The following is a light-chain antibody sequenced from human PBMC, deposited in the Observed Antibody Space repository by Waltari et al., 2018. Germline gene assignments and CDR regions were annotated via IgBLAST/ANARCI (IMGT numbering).Light chain of an antibody. CDR2: AAS. CDR3: QQLKTYPLT. V-gene: IGKV1-9*01. J-gene: IGKJ4*01. CDR1: QDISSY. Sequence: DIQLTQSPSFLSASVGDRVTITCRASQDISSYLAWYQQKPGKAPKILIHAASSLQSGVPSRVSGSGSGTEFTLTISSLQPEDSATYYCQQLKTYPLTFGGGTKVEI.